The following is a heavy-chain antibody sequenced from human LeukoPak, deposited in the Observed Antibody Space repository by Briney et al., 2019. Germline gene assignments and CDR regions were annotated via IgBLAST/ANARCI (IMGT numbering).Heavy chain of an antibody. CDR1: GGSFSGYY. D-gene: IGHD6-19*01. CDR2: IYYSGST. CDR3: ARNGQRLDYYYGMDV. Sequence: SETLSLTCAVYGGSFSGYYWSWIRQPPGKGLEWIGYIYYSGSTNYNPSLKSRVTISVDTSKNQFSLKLNSVTAADTAVYYCARNGQRLDYYYGMDVWGQGTTVTVSS. V-gene: IGHV4-59*01. J-gene: IGHJ6*02.